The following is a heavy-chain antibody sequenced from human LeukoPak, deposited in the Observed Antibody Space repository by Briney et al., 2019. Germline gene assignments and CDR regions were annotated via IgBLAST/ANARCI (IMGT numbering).Heavy chain of an antibody. CDR2: INPSGGST. Sequence: ASVKVSCKASGYTFTSYYMHWVRQAPGQGLEWMGIINPSGGSTSYAQKFQGRVTMTRDTSTSTVYMELSSLRSEDTAVYYCAIFVELIARRGGVTVDYWGQGTLVTVSS. CDR1: GYTFTSYY. CDR3: AIFVELIARRGGVTVDY. J-gene: IGHJ4*02. V-gene: IGHV1-46*01. D-gene: IGHD3-10*01.